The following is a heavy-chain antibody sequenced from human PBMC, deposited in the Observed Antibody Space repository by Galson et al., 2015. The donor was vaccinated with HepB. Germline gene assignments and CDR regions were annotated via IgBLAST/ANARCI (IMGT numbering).Heavy chain of an antibody. J-gene: IGHJ4*02. V-gene: IGHV3-21*01. CDR2: ISSSGSYI. Sequence: SLRLSCAASGFTFSSYSMNWVRQAPGKGLEWVSSISSSGSYIYYADSVKGRFTISRDNAKNSLYLQMNSLRAEDTAVYYCARQLWSLNDYWGQGTLVTVSS. CDR1: GFTFSSYS. CDR3: ARQLWSLNDY. D-gene: IGHD5-18*01.